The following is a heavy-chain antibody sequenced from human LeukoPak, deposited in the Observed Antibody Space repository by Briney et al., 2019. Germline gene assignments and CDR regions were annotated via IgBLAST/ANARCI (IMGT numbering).Heavy chain of an antibody. J-gene: IGHJ4*02. CDR1: GYTFTGYY. CDR2: INPNTGDT. D-gene: IGHD3-22*01. Sequence: ASVKVSCKASGYTFTGYYMHWVRQAPGQGLEWMGWINPNTGDTNYAQNFQGRVTMTRDTSISTAYMELSRLRSDDTAVYYCARWNYYDSSAYYSYGHWGQGTLVTVSS. V-gene: IGHV1-2*02. CDR3: ARWNYYDSSAYYSYGH.